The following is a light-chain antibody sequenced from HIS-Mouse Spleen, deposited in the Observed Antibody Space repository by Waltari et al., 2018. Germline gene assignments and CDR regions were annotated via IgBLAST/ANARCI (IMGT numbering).Light chain of an antibody. CDR2: DAS. CDR1: QSVSSY. V-gene: IGKV3-11*01. CDR3: QQRSNWLT. Sequence: EIVLTQSPATLSFSPGQSATLSCRASQSVSSYLAWYHQKPGQAPRLLIYDASNRATGIPARFSGSGSGTDFTLTISSLEPEDFAVYYCQQRSNWLTFGGGTKVEIK. J-gene: IGKJ4*01.